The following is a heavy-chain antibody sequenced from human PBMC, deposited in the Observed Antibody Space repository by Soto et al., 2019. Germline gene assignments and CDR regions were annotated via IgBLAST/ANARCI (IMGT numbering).Heavy chain of an antibody. CDR3: ARHRHYYGSGSFDY. CDR2: IYYSGST. D-gene: IGHD3-10*01. J-gene: IGHJ4*02. Sequence: QVQLQESGPGLVKPSETLSLTCTVSGGSISSYYWSWIRQPPGKGLEWIGYIYYSGSTNYNPSLRRRVPISVDTSKNQFSLKLSSVTAADTAVYYCARHRHYYGSGSFDYWGQGTLVTVSS. CDR1: GGSISSYY. V-gene: IGHV4-59*08.